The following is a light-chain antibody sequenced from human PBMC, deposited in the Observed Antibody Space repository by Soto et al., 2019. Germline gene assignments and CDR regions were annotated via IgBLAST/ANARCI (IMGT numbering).Light chain of an antibody. Sequence: EIVMTQSPATLSVSPGERATLSCRASQSVSSNLAWYQQKPGQAPRLLIYGASTRATGIPARFSGSGSGTEFTLTISSLQSEDFAVYFCQHYYDTAWAFGQGTKVEVK. J-gene: IGKJ1*01. CDR1: QSVSSN. CDR3: QHYYDTAWA. CDR2: GAS. V-gene: IGKV3-15*01.